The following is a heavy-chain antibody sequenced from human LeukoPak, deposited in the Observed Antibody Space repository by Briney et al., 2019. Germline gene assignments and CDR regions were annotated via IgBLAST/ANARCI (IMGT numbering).Heavy chain of an antibody. CDR3: ARVNMITFGGAPRRGYFDY. J-gene: IGHJ4*02. CDR1: GGSFSGYY. Sequence: SETLSLTCAVYGGSFSGYYWSWIRQPPGKGLEWIGEINHSGSTNYNPSLKSRVTISVDTSKNQFSLKLSSVTAADTAMYYCARVNMITFGGAPRRGYFDYWGQGTLVTVSS. D-gene: IGHD3-16*01. V-gene: IGHV4-34*01. CDR2: INHSGST.